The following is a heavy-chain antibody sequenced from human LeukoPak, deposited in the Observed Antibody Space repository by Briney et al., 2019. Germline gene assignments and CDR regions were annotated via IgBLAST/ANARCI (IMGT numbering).Heavy chain of an antibody. J-gene: IGHJ4*02. CDR2: IIPIFGTA. CDR3: ARVGYSYGSTRDY. CDR1: GGTFSSYA. Sequence: SVKVSCKASGGTFSSYAISWVRQAPGQGLEWMGGIIPIFGTANYAQKFQGRVTITADESTSTAYMELGSLRSEDTAVYYCARVGYSYGSTRDYWGQGTLVTVSS. V-gene: IGHV1-69*13. D-gene: IGHD5-18*01.